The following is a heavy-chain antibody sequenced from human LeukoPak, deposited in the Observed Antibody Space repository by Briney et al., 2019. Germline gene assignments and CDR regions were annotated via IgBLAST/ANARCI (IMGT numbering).Heavy chain of an antibody. J-gene: IGHJ3*02. CDR3: ARARAGTDAFDI. Sequence: PSETLSLTCAVYGGSFSGYYWSWIRQPPGKGLEWIGEINHSGSTNYNPSLKSRVTISVDTSKNQFSLKLSSVTAADTAVYYCARARAGTDAFDIWGQGTMVTVSS. CDR2: INHSGST. V-gene: IGHV4-34*01. D-gene: IGHD6-19*01. CDR1: GGSFSGYY.